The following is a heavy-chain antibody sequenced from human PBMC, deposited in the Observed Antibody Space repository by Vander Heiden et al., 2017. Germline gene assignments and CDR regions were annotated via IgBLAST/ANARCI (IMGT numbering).Heavy chain of an antibody. D-gene: IGHD3-10*01. CDR2: ISGASDNT. J-gene: IGHJ4*02. V-gene: IGHV3-23*01. CDR1: AFIFSSYA. CDR3: ARVRGSYYFDY. Sequence: EVQLLESGGCLEKPGGSVGLSCGASAFIFSSYAITWVRQAPGKGLEWGSEISGASDNTYFADSVQGRFTISRDNSRNTLYLQMHSLRAEDTAVYYCARVRGSYYFDYWGQGTLVTVSS.